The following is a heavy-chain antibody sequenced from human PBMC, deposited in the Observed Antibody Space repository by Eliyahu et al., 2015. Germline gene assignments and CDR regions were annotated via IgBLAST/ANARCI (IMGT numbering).Heavy chain of an antibody. D-gene: IGHD3-22*01. CDR2: ISPYNGDT. J-gene: IGHJ6*03. Sequence: QAQLVQSGGEVKNPGASVKVSCKASGYDLSGYGFSWVRXAPGQGLEWMGWISPYNGDTDIAQKFQGRVAMTTDTSTRTAYMELGSLRSDDTAVYYCARTPYYYDGSGYYPKNYYYYHMDVWGRGTTVTVSS. V-gene: IGHV1-18*04. CDR3: ARTPYYYDGSGYYPKNYYYYHMDV. CDR1: GYDLSGYG.